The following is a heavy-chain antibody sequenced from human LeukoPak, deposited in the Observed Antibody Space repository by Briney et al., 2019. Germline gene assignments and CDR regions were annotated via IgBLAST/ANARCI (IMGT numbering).Heavy chain of an antibody. D-gene: IGHD3-10*01. Sequence: GSVKVSCKASGYTFTNYAIHWVRQAPGQRLEWMGWINAGNGNTKYSQKFQDRVTITRDTSATTIYMELSSLKSEDTAVYYCARGILWFGELSSLGYWGQGTLVTVSS. CDR2: INAGNGNT. CDR1: GYTFTNYA. CDR3: ARGILWFGELSSLGY. V-gene: IGHV1-3*01. J-gene: IGHJ4*02.